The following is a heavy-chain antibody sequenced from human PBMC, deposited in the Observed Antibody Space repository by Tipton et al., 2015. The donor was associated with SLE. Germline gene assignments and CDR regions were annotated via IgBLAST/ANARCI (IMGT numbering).Heavy chain of an antibody. V-gene: IGHV3-74*01. CDR2: INTDGTST. CDR3: AAGNRYASGG. CDR1: GITFSSYW. Sequence: SLRLSCVASGITFSSYWMHWVRQAPGEGLLWISCINTDGTSTYYADSVRGRFTISRDNAKNTLYLQMNSLRDDDTAVYYCAAGNRYASGGWGQGTLVSVSS. J-gene: IGHJ4*02. D-gene: IGHD2-2*01.